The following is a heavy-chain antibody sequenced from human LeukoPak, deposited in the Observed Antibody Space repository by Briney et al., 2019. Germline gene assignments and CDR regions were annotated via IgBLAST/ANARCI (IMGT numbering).Heavy chain of an antibody. Sequence: GGSLRLSCAASGFTFSSYWMHWVRQAPGKGLVWVSRINGDGSTTTYAGSVKGRFTISRDNAKNTLYLQMNSLRAEDTAVYYCARAVAGTNALDIWGQGTLVTVSS. V-gene: IGHV3-74*01. CDR1: GFTFSSYW. D-gene: IGHD6-19*01. CDR3: ARAVAGTNALDI. CDR2: INGDGSTT. J-gene: IGHJ3*02.